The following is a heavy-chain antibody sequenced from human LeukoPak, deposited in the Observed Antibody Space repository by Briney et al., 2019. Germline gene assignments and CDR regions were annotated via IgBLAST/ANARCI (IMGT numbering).Heavy chain of an antibody. CDR3: ARDLGRDDYNFGH. CDR2: IYTSGST. Sequence: SETLSLTCAVYGGSFSGYYWSWIRQPAGKGLEWIGRIYTSGSTNYNPSLKSRVTISVDTSKNQFSLKLSSVTAADTAVYYCARDLGRDDYNFGHWGQGTLVTVSS. D-gene: IGHD5-24*01. V-gene: IGHV4-4*07. J-gene: IGHJ4*02. CDR1: GGSFSGYY.